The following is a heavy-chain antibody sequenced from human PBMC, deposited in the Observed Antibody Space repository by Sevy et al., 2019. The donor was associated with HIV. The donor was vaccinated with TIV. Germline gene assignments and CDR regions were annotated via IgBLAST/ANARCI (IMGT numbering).Heavy chain of an antibody. Sequence: GGSLRLSCAASGLTFSRYIMNWVRQAPGKGLEWVSYITGGSTAKYHADSVKGRFTISRDNAKNSLYLQMNSLRDDDTAVYYCAGSYSGSCDFDSWGQGTLVTVSS. CDR2: ITGGSTAK. CDR1: GLTFSRYI. V-gene: IGHV3-48*02. CDR3: AGSYSGSCDFDS. J-gene: IGHJ5*01. D-gene: IGHD1-26*01.